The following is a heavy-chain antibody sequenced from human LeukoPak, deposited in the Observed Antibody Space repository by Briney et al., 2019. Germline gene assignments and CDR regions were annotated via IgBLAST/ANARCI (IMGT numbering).Heavy chain of an antibody. CDR2: INYSGTT. J-gene: IGHJ4*02. CDR3: ASLAVAGLSEGY. V-gene: IGHV4-39*01. Sequence: SETLSLTCTASGVSISSSGYYWGWIRQPPGKGLEWIASINYSGTTYYNPSLKSRVTISEDRSKNQFSLKLSSVTAADTAVYYCASLAVAGLSEGYWGQGTLVIVSS. CDR1: GVSISSSGYY. D-gene: IGHD6-19*01.